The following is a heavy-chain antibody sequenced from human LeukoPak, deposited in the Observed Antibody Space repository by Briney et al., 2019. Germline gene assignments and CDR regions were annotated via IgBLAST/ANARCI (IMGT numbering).Heavy chain of an antibody. V-gene: IGHV3-21*01. CDR1: GFTFSSYS. CDR3: ARGVRYCSSTSCYGTMYYFDY. D-gene: IGHD2-2*01. Sequence: PGGSLRLSCAASGFTFSSYSMNWVRQAPGKGLEWVSSISSSSSYIYYAGSVKGRFTISRDNAKNSLYLQMNSLRAEDTAVYYCARGVRYCSSTSCYGTMYYFDYWGQGTLVTVSS. J-gene: IGHJ4*02. CDR2: ISSSSSYI.